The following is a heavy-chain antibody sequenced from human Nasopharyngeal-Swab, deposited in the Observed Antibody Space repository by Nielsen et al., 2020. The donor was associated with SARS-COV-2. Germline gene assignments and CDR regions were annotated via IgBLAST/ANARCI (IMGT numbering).Heavy chain of an antibody. CDR1: GGSIGSYF. V-gene: IGHV4-59*13. CDR3: ARAIGVKAFDI. D-gene: IGHD3-3*01. Sequence: CTVSGGSIGSYFWSWIRQPPGKGLEWIGYIYYTVNTNYNPSLESRVTISMDKSRNQFSLKLSSVSAADTAVYFCARAIGVKAFDIWGQGTVVTVSS. J-gene: IGHJ3*02. CDR2: IYYTVNT.